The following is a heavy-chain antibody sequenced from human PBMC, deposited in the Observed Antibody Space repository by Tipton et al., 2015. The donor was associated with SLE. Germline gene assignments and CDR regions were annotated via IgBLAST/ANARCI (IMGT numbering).Heavy chain of an antibody. CDR2: IYSTGNT. Sequence: TLSLTCTVSGCSISSGNYYWNWIRQSPGKGLEWIGYIYSTGNTNYNPSLASRVTISLDTAKNQFSLRLSSVTAADTAVYFCARHHSLLRRFDPWGQGTLVTVSS. CDR1: GCSISSGNYY. J-gene: IGHJ5*02. D-gene: IGHD5-12*01. CDR3: ARHHSLLRRFDP. V-gene: IGHV4-61*09.